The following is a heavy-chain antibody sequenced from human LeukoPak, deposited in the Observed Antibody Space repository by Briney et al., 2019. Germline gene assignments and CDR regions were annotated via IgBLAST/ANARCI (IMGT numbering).Heavy chain of an antibody. D-gene: IGHD3-3*01. CDR3: ASYYDPYYYGMDV. Sequence: PGGSQRLSCAASGFTVSSNYMSWVRQAPGKGLEWVSVIYSGGSTYYADSVKGRFTISRDNSKNTPYLQMNSLRAEDTAVYYCASYYDPYYYGMDVWGQGTTVTVSS. CDR2: IYSGGST. V-gene: IGHV3-53*01. J-gene: IGHJ6*02. CDR1: GFTVSSNY.